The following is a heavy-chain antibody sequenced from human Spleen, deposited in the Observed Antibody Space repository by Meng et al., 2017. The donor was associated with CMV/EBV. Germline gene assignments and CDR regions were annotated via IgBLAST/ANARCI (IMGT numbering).Heavy chain of an antibody. CDR2: IYPGDSDT. D-gene: IGHD1-1*01. V-gene: IGHV5-51*01. CDR1: GYSFTTYW. CDR3: ARHLLLEPWGGAFDI. Sequence: GGSLRLSCKGSGYSFTTYWIGWVRQMPGKALECMGIIYPGDSDTRYSPSFQGQVTNSADKSISTAYLQWSSLKASDTAMYYCARHLLLEPWGGAFDIWGQGTMVTVSS. J-gene: IGHJ3*02.